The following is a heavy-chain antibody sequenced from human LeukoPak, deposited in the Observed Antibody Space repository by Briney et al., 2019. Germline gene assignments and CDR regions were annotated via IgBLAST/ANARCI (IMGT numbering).Heavy chain of an antibody. CDR1: GFTFSSYA. Sequence: PGGSLRLSCAASGFTFSSYAMSWVRQAPGKGLEWVSSISSSGGSTYYADSVKGRFTISRDNSKNTLFLQMNSLRAEDTAVYFCAKVGIAAAGIDYWGQGTLVTVSS. CDR3: AKVGIAAAGIDY. CDR2: ISSSGGST. J-gene: IGHJ4*02. D-gene: IGHD6-13*01. V-gene: IGHV3-23*01.